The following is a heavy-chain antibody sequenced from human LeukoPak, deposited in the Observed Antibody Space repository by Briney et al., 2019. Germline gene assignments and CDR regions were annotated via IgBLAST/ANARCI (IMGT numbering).Heavy chain of an antibody. CDR2: ISGSGGST. Sequence: GGSLRLSCAASGFTFSSYAMSWVRQAPGKGLEWVSAISGSGGSTYYADSVKGRFTISRDNSKNTLYLQMNSLRAEDTAVYYCAKVGSSRGYYYYYMDVWGEGTTVTVSS. V-gene: IGHV3-23*01. J-gene: IGHJ6*03. CDR3: AKVGSSRGYYYYYMDV. D-gene: IGHD1-26*01. CDR1: GFTFSSYA.